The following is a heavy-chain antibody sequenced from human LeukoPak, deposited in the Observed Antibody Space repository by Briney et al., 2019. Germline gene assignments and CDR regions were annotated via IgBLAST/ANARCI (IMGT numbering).Heavy chain of an antibody. D-gene: IGHD3-10*01. V-gene: IGHV4-4*07. J-gene: IGHJ5*02. Sequence: SETLSLTCTVSGGSVSSYYWSWIRQPPGKGLEWIGRIYSSGSTNYNPSLESRVTMSVDTSKNQLSLKLSSVTAADTAVYYCARGRGPNLNRFDPWGQGTLVTVSS. CDR2: IYSSGST. CDR1: GGSVSSYY. CDR3: ARGRGPNLNRFDP.